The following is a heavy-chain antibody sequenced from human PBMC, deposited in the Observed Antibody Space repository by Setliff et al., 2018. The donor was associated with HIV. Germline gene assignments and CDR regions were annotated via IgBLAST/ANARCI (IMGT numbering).Heavy chain of an antibody. CDR2: IKKDGSDK. V-gene: IGHV3-7*01. D-gene: IGHD1-26*01. CDR3: TRDPVGAVLSYFDY. Sequence: GGSLRLSCAASGFTFSNSWMTWVRQAPGKGLEWVANIKKDGSDKFYADSVKGRFAISRDNAKNSLYLQMNSLRAEDMAIYYCTRDPVGAVLSYFDYWGQGSLVTVSS. CDR1: GFTFSNSW. J-gene: IGHJ4*02.